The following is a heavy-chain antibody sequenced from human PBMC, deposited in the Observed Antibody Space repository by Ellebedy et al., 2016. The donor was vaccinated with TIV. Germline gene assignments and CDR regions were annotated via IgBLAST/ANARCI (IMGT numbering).Heavy chain of an antibody. Sequence: ASVKVSCXSSGGTFSSHAFTWVRLAPGQGLEWVGGIIPLYGAAHYAQNFNGRVTITADESTSTLYMELSSLTSDDTAVYYCARGSSNWLPRDWGQGTLVTASS. CDR2: IIPLYGAA. D-gene: IGHD2-2*01. J-gene: IGHJ4*02. V-gene: IGHV1-69*13. CDR1: GGTFSSHA. CDR3: ARGSSNWLPRD.